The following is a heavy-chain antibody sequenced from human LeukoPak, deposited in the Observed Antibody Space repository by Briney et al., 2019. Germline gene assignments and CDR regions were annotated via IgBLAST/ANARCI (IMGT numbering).Heavy chain of an antibody. Sequence: SETLSLTCAVYGGSFSGYYWGWIRQPPGKGLEWIGEINHSGSTNYNPSLKSRVTISVDTSKNQFSLKLSSVTAADTAVYYCAGSRLSGSYGPVYWGQGTLVTVSS. CDR2: INHSGST. CDR1: GGSFSGYY. J-gene: IGHJ4*02. CDR3: AGSRLSGSYGPVY. V-gene: IGHV4-34*01. D-gene: IGHD1-26*01.